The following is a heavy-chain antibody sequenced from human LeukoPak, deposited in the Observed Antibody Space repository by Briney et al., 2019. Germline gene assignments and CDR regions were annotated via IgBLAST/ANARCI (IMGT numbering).Heavy chain of an antibody. CDR2: IYYSGST. D-gene: IGHD3-22*01. J-gene: IGHJ4*02. Sequence: PSETLSLPCSVSGDYISRCYWSWIRQPPGKGLEWIGYIYYSGSTNYNPSLKSRVTISVDTSKNQFSLKLSSVTAADTGVYYCARHDSSGYKYWGQGTLVTVSS. V-gene: IGHV4-59*08. CDR1: GDYISRCY. CDR3: ARHDSSGYKY.